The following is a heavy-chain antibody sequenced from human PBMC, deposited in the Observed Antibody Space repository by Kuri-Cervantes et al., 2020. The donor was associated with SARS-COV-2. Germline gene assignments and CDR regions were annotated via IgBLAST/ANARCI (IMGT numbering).Heavy chain of an antibody. J-gene: IGHJ5*02. Sequence: SETLSLTCAVYGGSLSGYYWSWIRQPPGKGLEWIGEINHSGSTNYNPSLKSRVTISVDTSKNQFSLNLSSVTAADTAMYYCARGDLLQGGNNWFDPWGQGNLVNGAS. CDR1: GGSLSGYY. V-gene: IGHV4-34*01. D-gene: IGHD2-21*01. CDR2: INHSGST. CDR3: ARGDLLQGGNNWFDP.